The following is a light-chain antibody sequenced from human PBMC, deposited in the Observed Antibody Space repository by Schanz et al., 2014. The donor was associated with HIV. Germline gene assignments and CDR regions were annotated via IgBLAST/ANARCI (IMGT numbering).Light chain of an antibody. Sequence: QSVLTQPASVSGSPGQSITISCTGSSSDVGSYNLVSWYQQHPGKAPKLIIYEDTKRPSGVSDRFSGSKSGNTASLTISGLQPEDEADYYCCSYAGSSTHVFGTGTKLTVL. V-gene: IGLV2-23*01. CDR2: EDT. CDR1: SSDVGSYNL. CDR3: CSYAGSSTHV. J-gene: IGLJ1*01.